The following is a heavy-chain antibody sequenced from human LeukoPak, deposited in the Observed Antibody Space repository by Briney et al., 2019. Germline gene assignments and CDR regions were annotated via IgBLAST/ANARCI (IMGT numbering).Heavy chain of an antibody. CDR3: AGDLGVGATYFDY. V-gene: IGHV3-21*01. D-gene: IGHD1-26*01. J-gene: IGHJ4*02. CDR1: GFTFSSYN. Sequence: GGSLRLSCAASGFTFSSYNMNWVRQAPGKGLEWVSSISSSSSYIYYADSVKGRFTISRDNAKNSLYLQMNSLRAEDTAVYYCAGDLGVGATYFDYWGQGTLVTVSS. CDR2: ISSSSSYI.